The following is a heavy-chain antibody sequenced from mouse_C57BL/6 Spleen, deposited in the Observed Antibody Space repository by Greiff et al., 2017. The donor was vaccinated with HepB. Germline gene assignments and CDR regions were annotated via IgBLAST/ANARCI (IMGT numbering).Heavy chain of an antibody. D-gene: IGHD4-1*01. J-gene: IGHJ4*01. CDR2: INPNNGGT. Sequence: EVQLQQSGPELVKPGASVKMSCKASGYTFTDYNMHWVKQSHGKSLEWIGYINPNNGGTSYNQKFKGKATLTVNKSSSTAYMELRSLTSEDSAVYYCARYWDSIHYAMDYWGQGTSVTVSS. V-gene: IGHV1-22*01. CDR1: GYTFTDYN. CDR3: ARYWDSIHYAMDY.